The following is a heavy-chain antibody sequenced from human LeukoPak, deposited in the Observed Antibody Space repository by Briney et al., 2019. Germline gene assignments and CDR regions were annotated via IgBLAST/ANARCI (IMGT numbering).Heavy chain of an antibody. D-gene: IGHD2-2*01. V-gene: IGHV3-23*05. CDR3: AHEVRPNDY. J-gene: IGHJ4*02. Sequence: PGGSLRLSCSVSGFTFSSHAMTWVRQTPGRGLEWVSSIDLSDKTYYADSVKGRFTISRDNSRNTLFLQMDSLRAEDSAIYYCAHEVRPNDYWGQGTLVTVSS. CDR1: GFTFSSHA. CDR2: IDLSDKT.